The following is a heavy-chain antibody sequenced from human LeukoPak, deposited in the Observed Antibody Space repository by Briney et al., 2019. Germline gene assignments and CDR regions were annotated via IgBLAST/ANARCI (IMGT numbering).Heavy chain of an antibody. Sequence: PGGSLRLSCAASGFSFSKYWIHWVRQTPGEGLVCVARIKEDGTYTSYADSVKGRFTISRDNARNTVFLQMNSLRAEDTAVYYCARDFDMGITPGDDFDFWGQGTLVTVSS. J-gene: IGHJ4*02. CDR3: ARDFDMGITPGDDFDF. V-gene: IGHV3-74*01. CDR2: IKEDGTYT. CDR1: GFSFSKYW. D-gene: IGHD3-9*01.